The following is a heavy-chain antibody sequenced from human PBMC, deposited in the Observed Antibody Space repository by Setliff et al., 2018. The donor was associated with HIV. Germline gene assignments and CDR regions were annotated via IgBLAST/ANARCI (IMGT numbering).Heavy chain of an antibody. J-gene: IGHJ4*02. CDR3: ALLWPFDY. Sequence: PGGSLRLSCTASGFMFNKNYMSWVRQAPGKGLEWVANINEDGSEKYYVDSVKGRFTISRDNAENSLSLQMNSLRGEDTAVYYRALLWPFDYWGQGALVTVSS. D-gene: IGHD3-10*01. CDR2: INEDGSEK. V-gene: IGHV3-7*03. CDR1: GFMFNKNY.